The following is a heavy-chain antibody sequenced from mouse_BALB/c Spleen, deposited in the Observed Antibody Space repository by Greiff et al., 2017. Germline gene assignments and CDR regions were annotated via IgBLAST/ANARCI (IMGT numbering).Heavy chain of an antibody. CDR3: ARRGSSYNPFAY. CDR2: ISYSGST. CDR1: GDSITSGY. V-gene: IGHV3-8*02. J-gene: IGHJ3*01. Sequence: EVKVVESRPSLVKPSQTLSLTCSVTGDSITSGYWNWIRKFPGNKLEYMGYISYSGSTYYNPSLKSRISITRDTSKNQYYLQLNSVTTEDTATYYCARRGSSYNPFAYWGQGTLVTVSA. D-gene: IGHD1-1*01.